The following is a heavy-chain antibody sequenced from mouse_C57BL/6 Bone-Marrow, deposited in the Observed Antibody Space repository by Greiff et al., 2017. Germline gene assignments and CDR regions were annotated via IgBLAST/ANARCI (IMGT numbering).Heavy chain of an antibody. CDR3: ARSRGCYYGSTDD. CDR1: GYAFTNYL. D-gene: IGHD1-1*01. Sequence: QVQLQQSGAELVRPGTSVKVSCKASGYAFTNYLIEWVKQRPGQGLEWIGVINPGSGGTNYNEKFKGKATLTADKSSSTAYMQLSSLTSEDSAVXFCARSRGCYYGSTDDWGQGTTLTVSS. V-gene: IGHV1-54*01. CDR2: INPGSGGT. J-gene: IGHJ2*01.